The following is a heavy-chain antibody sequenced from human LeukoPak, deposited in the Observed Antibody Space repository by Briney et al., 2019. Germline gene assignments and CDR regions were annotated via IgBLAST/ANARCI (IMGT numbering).Heavy chain of an antibody. D-gene: IGHD3-16*02. CDR2: IYDGDIT. J-gene: IGHJ4*02. CDR3: ATDKGYLDH. Sequence: PGVSLRLSCAPSGFSVSNNYMSWVRQAPGKGLEWVSVIYDGDITYYTDSVKGRFTISRDTSKNTVYLQMNSLRVEDTAIYYCATDKGYLDHWGQGTLVTVSS. V-gene: IGHV3-53*01. CDR1: GFSVSNNY.